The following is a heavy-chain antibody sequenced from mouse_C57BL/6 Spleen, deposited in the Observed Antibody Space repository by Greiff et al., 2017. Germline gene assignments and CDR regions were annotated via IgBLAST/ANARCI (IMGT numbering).Heavy chain of an antibody. CDR1: GFSLTSYG. J-gene: IGHJ1*03. V-gene: IGHV2-2*01. D-gene: IGHD1-1*01. CDR2: IWSGGST. CDR3: ASLHYYGSSYGYFDV. Sequence: QVHVKQSGPGLVQPSQSLSITCTVSGFSLTSYGVHWVRQSPGKGLEWLGVIWSGGSTDYNAAFISRLSISKDNSKSQVFFKMNSLQADDTAIYYCASLHYYGSSYGYFDVWGTGTTVTVSS.